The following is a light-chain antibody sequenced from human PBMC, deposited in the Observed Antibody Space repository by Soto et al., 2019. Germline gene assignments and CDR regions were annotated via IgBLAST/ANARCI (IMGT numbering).Light chain of an antibody. CDR1: SSDIGGYDY. Sequence: GSPGQSITISCTGTSSDIGGYDYVSWYQQRPGTAPKLMIYEVRYRPSGVSNRFSGSKSGNTASLTISGLQAEDEAVYYCCSYTRTSNHYFFGSGTKVTVL. V-gene: IGLV2-14*01. CDR2: EVR. J-gene: IGLJ1*01. CDR3: CSYTRTSNHYF.